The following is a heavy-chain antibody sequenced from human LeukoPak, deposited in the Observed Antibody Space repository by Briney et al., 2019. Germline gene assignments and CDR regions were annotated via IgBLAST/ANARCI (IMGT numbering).Heavy chain of an antibody. J-gene: IGHJ5*02. Sequence: SETLSLTCTVSGGSISSYYWSWIRQPPGKGLEWIGYIYYSGSTNYNPSLKSRVTISVDTSKNQFSLKLSSVTAADPAVYYCARDLGRLPDDPWGQGTLVTVSS. D-gene: IGHD3-16*01. CDR1: GGSISSYY. CDR2: IYYSGST. V-gene: IGHV4-59*01. CDR3: ARDLGRLPDDP.